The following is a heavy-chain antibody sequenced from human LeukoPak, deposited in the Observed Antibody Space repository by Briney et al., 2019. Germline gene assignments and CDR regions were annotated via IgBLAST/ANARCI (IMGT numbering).Heavy chain of an antibody. CDR3: ARGGQQLVRGWFDP. Sequence: PSETLSLTCNVSGGSISSSSYYWSWIRQPRGKGLEWIGEINHSGSTNYNPSLKSRVTISVDTSKNQFSLKLSSVTAADTAVYYCARGGQQLVRGWFDPWGQGTLVTVSS. CDR1: GGSISSSSYY. CDR2: INHSGST. V-gene: IGHV4-39*07. J-gene: IGHJ5*02. D-gene: IGHD6-13*01.